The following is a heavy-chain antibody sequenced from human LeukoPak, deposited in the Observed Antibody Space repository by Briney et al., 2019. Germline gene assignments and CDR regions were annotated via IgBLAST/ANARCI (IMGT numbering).Heavy chain of an antibody. CDR1: GGSISSSSYY. CDR2: IYYSGST. J-gene: IGHJ3*02. D-gene: IGHD1-26*01. V-gene: IGHV4-39*07. CDR3: ARVTLYMVGATYRDAFDI. Sequence: PSETLSLTCTVSGGSISSSSYYWGWIRQPPGKGLEWIGSIYYSGSTYYNPSLKSRVTISVDTSKNQFSLKLSSVTAADTAVYYCARVTLYMVGATYRDAFDIWGQGTMVTVSS.